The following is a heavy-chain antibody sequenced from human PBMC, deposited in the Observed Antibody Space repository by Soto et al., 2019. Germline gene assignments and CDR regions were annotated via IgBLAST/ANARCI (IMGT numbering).Heavy chain of an antibody. CDR1: GFTFSSYA. CDR3: AGIRTFTDYGDYVYYYYMDV. Sequence: GGSLRLSCAASGFTFSSYAMSWVRQAPGKGLEWVSAISGSGGSTYYADSVKGRFTISRDNSKNTLYLQMNSLRAEDTAVYYCAGIRTFTDYGDYVYYYYMDVWGKGTTVTVSS. J-gene: IGHJ6*03. D-gene: IGHD4-17*01. V-gene: IGHV3-23*01. CDR2: ISGSGGST.